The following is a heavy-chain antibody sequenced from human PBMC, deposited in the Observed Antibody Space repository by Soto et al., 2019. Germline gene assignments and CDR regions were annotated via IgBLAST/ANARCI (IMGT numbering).Heavy chain of an antibody. Sequence: SETLSLTCTVSGGSISSGGYYWSWIRQHPGKGLEWIGYIYYSGSTYYNPSLKSRVTISVDTSKNQFSLKLSSVTAADTAVYYCARERFLEWLSSYSYYMHVWCKGTTVTVSS. V-gene: IGHV4-31*03. CDR1: GGSISSGGYY. CDR3: ARERFLEWLSSYSYYMHV. CDR2: IYYSGST. D-gene: IGHD3-3*01. J-gene: IGHJ6*03.